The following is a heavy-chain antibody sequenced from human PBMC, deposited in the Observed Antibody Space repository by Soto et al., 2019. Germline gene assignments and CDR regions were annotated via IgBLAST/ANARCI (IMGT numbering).Heavy chain of an antibody. J-gene: IGHJ4*02. CDR1: GYTFTSCG. CDR3: ARGNFDWLFSDY. Sequence: QVQLVQSGAEVKKPGASVKVSCKASGYTFTSCGISWVRQAPGQGLEWMGWISAYNGNTNYAQKLQGRVTMTTDTCTSRAYMELRSMRSDDPAVYYCARGNFDWLFSDYWGQGTLVTVSS. V-gene: IGHV1-18*01. CDR2: ISAYNGNT. D-gene: IGHD3-9*01.